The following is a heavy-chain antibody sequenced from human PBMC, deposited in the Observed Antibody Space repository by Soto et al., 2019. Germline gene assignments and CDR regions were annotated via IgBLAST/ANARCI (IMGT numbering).Heavy chain of an antibody. J-gene: IGHJ3*02. Sequence: QVQLVESGGGVVQPGRSLRLSCAASRFTFSNYGMHWVRQAPGKGLEWVAVIWYDGSNKYYADSVKGRFTISRDNSKNTLYLQMNSLRAEYTAVYDCARDSVFGRIAVAAFDIWGQGTMVTVSS. D-gene: IGHD6-19*01. CDR1: RFTFSNYG. V-gene: IGHV3-33*01. CDR3: ARDSVFGRIAVAAFDI. CDR2: IWYDGSNK.